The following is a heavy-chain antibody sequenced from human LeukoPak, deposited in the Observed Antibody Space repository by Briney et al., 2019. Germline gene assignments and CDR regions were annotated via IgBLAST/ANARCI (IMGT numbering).Heavy chain of an antibody. CDR2: IYRGGST. J-gene: IGHJ3*02. CDR1: GFTVSSNY. D-gene: IGHD1-14*01. V-gene: IGHV3-53*04. Sequence: GGSLRLSCAASGFTVSSNYMSWVRQAPGKGLEWVSVIYRGGSTYYADSVKGRFTISRHNSKNTLYLQMNSLRAEDTAVYYCAREGGDRTGDAFDIWGQGTMVTVSS. CDR3: AREGGDRTGDAFDI.